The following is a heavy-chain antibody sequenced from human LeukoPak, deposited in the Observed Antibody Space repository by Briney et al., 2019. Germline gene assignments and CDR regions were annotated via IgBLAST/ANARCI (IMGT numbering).Heavy chain of an antibody. V-gene: IGHV1-69*01. J-gene: IGHJ3*02. CDR3: ARGGYTVAFDI. Sequence: ASVKVSCKASVGTFSSYAISWLRQAPGQGLEWMGGIIPIFGTANYAQKFQGRVTITADESTSTAYMELSSLRSEDTAVYYCARGGYTVAFDIWGQGTMVTVSS. CDR2: IIPIFGTA. CDR1: VGTFSSYA. D-gene: IGHD6-13*01.